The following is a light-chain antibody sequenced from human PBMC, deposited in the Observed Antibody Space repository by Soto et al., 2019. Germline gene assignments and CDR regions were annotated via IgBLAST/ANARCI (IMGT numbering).Light chain of an antibody. CDR1: QSISSN. CDR2: GSS. J-gene: IGKJ4*01. Sequence: EIVMTQSPVTLSVSPGERATLSCRASQSISSNLDWYQQKRGQAPRLLIYGSSTRATGIPARFSGSGSGTDFTLTISSLQSEDFAVYHCQQYNNWPLTFGGGTKVDIK. V-gene: IGKV3-15*01. CDR3: QQYNNWPLT.